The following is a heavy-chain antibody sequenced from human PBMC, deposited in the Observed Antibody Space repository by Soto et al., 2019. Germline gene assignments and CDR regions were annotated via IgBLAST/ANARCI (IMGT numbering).Heavy chain of an antibody. V-gene: IGHV3-7*03. J-gene: IGHJ6*02. CDR3: ASNREGIAADGNYYGMDV. D-gene: IGHD6-13*01. CDR2: IKQDGSEK. CDR1: GFTFSSYW. Sequence: GGSLRLSCAASGFTFSSYWMSWVRQAPGKGLEWVANIKQDGSEKYYVDSVKGRLTISRDNAKNSLYLQMNSLRAEETAVYYCASNREGIAADGNYYGMDVWVQGTPVTVSS.